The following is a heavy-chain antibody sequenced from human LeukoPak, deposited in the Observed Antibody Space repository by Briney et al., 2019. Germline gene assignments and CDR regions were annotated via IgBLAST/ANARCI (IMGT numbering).Heavy chain of an antibody. Sequence: PSETLSLTCTVSGGSISSGSYYWSWIRQPAGKGLEWIGRIYTSGSTNYNPSLKSRVTISVDTSKNQFSLKLSSVTAADTAVYYCASMTGYPVSSYYYYYYMDVWGKGTTVTVSS. J-gene: IGHJ6*03. CDR2: IYTSGST. V-gene: IGHV4-61*02. D-gene: IGHD3-9*01. CDR3: ASMTGYPVSSYYYYYYMDV. CDR1: GGSISSGSYY.